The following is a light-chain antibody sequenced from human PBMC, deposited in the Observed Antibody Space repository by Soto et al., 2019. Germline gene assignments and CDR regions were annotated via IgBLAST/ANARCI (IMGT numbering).Light chain of an antibody. CDR2: EGS. V-gene: IGLV2-23*01. Sequence: QSVLTQPASVSGSTGQSITISCTGTSSDVGGYNLVSWYQQHPGKAPKLMIYEGSQRPSEISNRFSGSKSGNTASLTISGLQAEDEAEYFFFSFTSTTTHVFGTGTKATVL. CDR3: FSFTSTTTHV. J-gene: IGLJ1*01. CDR1: SSDVGGYNL.